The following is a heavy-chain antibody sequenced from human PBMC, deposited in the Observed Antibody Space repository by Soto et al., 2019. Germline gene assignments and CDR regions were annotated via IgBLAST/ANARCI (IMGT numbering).Heavy chain of an antibody. D-gene: IGHD6-13*01. CDR3: ARRGPGTYFNY. V-gene: IGHV3-23*01. J-gene: IGHJ4*02. CDR1: GFTFSSYA. CDR2: ISGSGDST. Sequence: GGSLRLSCAASGFTFSSYAMNWVRQAPGKGLEWVSVISGSGDSTYYADSVKGRFTISRDNSKNTLYLQMNSLRTEDTAVYYCARRGPGTYFNYWGQGTLVTVSS.